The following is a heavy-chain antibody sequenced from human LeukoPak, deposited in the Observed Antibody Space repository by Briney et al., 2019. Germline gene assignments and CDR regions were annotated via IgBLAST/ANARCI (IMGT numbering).Heavy chain of an antibody. CDR3: ARDPKGLYSSSWYRYYYGMDV. D-gene: IGHD6-13*01. V-gene: IGHV1-18*01. CDR1: GYTFTSYG. CDR2: ISAYNGNT. J-gene: IGHJ6*02. Sequence: ASVKVSCKASGYTFTSYGISWVRQAPGQGLEWMGWISAYNGNTNYAQKLQGRVTMTTDTSTSTAYMELRSLRSDDTAVYYCARDPKGLYSSSWYRYYYGMDVWGQGTTVTVSS.